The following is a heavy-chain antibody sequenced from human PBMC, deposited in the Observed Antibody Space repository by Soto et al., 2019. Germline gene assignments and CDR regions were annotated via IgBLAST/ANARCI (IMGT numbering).Heavy chain of an antibody. V-gene: IGHV4-34*01. CDR3: AVPHSSSWYRDYYYYGMDV. D-gene: IGHD6-13*01. Sequence: PSETLSLTCAVYGGSFSGYYWSWIRQPPGKGLEWIGEINHSGSTNYNPSLKSRVTISVDTSKNQFSLKLSSVTAADTAVYYCAVPHSSSWYRDYYYYGMDVWGQGTTVTV. CDR2: INHSGST. J-gene: IGHJ6*02. CDR1: GGSFSGYY.